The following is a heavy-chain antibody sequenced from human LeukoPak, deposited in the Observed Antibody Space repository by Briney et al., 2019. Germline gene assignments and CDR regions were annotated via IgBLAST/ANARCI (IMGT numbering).Heavy chain of an antibody. D-gene: IGHD2-2*01. CDR1: GGSISPSSDYY. Sequence: SETLSLTCSVSGGSISPSSDYYWGWVRQPPVKGLEYIGSMSFSGSASYTPSLESRVTISVDSSKHHFSLTLVSVTAADTAVYFCVRRKYANRFDPWGQGTLVTVSS. CDR2: MSFSGSA. J-gene: IGHJ5*02. V-gene: IGHV4-39*01. CDR3: VRRKYANRFDP.